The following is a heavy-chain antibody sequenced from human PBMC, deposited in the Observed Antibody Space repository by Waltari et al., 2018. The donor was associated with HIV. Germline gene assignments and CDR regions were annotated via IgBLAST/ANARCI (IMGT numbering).Heavy chain of an antibody. CDR1: GFTFREYA. D-gene: IGHD3-10*01. CDR2: ISSDGGNQ. Sequence: QVQLVESGGGVVQPGKSMRLSCAGSGFTFREYAMHWVRQAPGKGLEWVTVISSDGGNQYYADSVKGRFTISRDNSKKTLSLEMNSLKIEDTAMYYCAKDAYGGHPKNWFDSWGQGILVTVSS. CDR3: AKDAYGGHPKNWFDS. V-gene: IGHV3-30*18. J-gene: IGHJ5*01.